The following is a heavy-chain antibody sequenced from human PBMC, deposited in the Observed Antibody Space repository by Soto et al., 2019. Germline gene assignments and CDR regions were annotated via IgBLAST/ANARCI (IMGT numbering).Heavy chain of an antibody. D-gene: IGHD3-10*01. CDR2: ISGSGAST. CDR3: AKGHYSGSGPDY. V-gene: IGHV3-23*01. CDR1: GFTFSSYA. Sequence: GGSLRLSCAASGFTFSSYAMNWVRQAPDKGLEWVSAISGSGASTYYADSVKGRFTISRDNSKNALYLQMSNLRAEDTAVYYCAKGHYSGSGPDYWGRGTLVTVSS. J-gene: IGHJ4*02.